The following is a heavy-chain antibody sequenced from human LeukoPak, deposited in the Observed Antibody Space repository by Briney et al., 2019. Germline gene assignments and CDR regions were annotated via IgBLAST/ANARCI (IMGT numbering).Heavy chain of an antibody. Sequence: GSLRLSCVASGFTFSSYSMLCVRQPPGRGLQWLSYINISGSTIYYADSVKGRFTISRDTAKNSLFLRMASLRVDDTAVYYCARGSFHYYPSFWGQGTLVTVSS. D-gene: IGHD3-10*01. V-gene: IGHV3-48*01. J-gene: IGHJ4*02. CDR2: INISGSTI. CDR1: GFTFSSYS. CDR3: ARGSFHYYPSF.